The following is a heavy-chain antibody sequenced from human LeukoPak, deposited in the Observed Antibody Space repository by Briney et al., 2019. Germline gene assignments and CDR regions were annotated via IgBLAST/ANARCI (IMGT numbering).Heavy chain of an antibody. CDR2: ISYDGSNK. CDR3: AREGPRRPQDEVFDPAGGYSGYGIGFDY. V-gene: IGHV3-30-3*01. D-gene: IGHD5-12*01. J-gene: IGHJ4*02. CDR1: GFTFSSYA. Sequence: PGGSLRLSCAASGFTFSSYAMHWVRQAPGKGLEWVAVISYDGSNKYYADSVKGRFTISRDNSKNTLYLQMNSLRAEDTAVYYCAREGPRRPQDEVFDPAGGYSGYGIGFDYWGQGTLVTVSS.